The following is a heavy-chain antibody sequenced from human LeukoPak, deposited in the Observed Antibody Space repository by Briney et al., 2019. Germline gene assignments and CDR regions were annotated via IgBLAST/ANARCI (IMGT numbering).Heavy chain of an antibody. J-gene: IGHJ6*02. V-gene: IGHV3-43*01. D-gene: IGHD3-16*01. CDR3: AKGYVSGGLYYYCMDV. Sequence: GGSLRLSCAASGFTFDDYTMHWVRQAPGKGLEWVSLISWDGGSTYYADSVKGRFTISRDNSKNSLYLQMNSLRTEDTALYYCAKGYVSGGLYYYCMDVWGQGTTVTVSS. CDR1: GFTFDDYT. CDR2: ISWDGGST.